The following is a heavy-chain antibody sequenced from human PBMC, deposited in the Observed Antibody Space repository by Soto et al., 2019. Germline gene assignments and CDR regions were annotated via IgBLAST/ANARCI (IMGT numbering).Heavy chain of an antibody. Sequence: ASVKVSWKASGYTFTNYAIHWVRQAPGQRLEWMGWINAGNADTKYSQKFQGRVTITRDTSASTAYMEVSSLRSEDTAVYYCVRFGGASTSDFWGQGTLVTVSS. V-gene: IGHV1-3*01. J-gene: IGHJ4*02. CDR1: GYTFTNYA. CDR2: INAGNADT. CDR3: VRFGGASTSDF. D-gene: IGHD2-15*01.